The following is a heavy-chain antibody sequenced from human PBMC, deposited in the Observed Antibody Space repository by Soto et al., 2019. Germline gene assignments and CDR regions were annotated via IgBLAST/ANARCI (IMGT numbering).Heavy chain of an antibody. CDR2: ISGSGGST. D-gene: IGHD6-13*01. Sequence: GGSLRLSCAASGFIFSKQWMIWVRQAPGKGLEWVSAISGSGGSTYYADSVKGRFTISRDNSKNTLYLQMNSLRADDTAVYYCAKATRGGAATLIRDYWGQGTLVTVSS. J-gene: IGHJ4*02. CDR3: AKATRGGAATLIRDY. V-gene: IGHV3-23*01. CDR1: GFIFSKQW.